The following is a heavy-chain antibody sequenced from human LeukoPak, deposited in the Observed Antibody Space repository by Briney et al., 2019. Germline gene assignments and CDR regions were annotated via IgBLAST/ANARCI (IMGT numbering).Heavy chain of an antibody. D-gene: IGHD3-10*01. Sequence: GGSLRLSCAASGFTFSSYWMSWVRQAPGKGLEWVANIKQDGSEKYYVDSVKGRFTISRDNAKNSLYLQMHSLRAEDTAVYYCARVSVGGVRGVIPWYYYYMDVWGKGTTVTVSS. V-gene: IGHV3-7*01. CDR2: IKQDGSEK. CDR3: ARVSVGGVRGVIPWYYYYMDV. J-gene: IGHJ6*03. CDR1: GFTFSSYW.